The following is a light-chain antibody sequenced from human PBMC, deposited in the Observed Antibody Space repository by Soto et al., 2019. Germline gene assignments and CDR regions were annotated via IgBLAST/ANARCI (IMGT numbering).Light chain of an antibody. Sequence: IQVTQSPPTLSASVGDIVTITCRASQTISTWMAWYQQKPGKAPKLLVYDASTLQSGVASRFSGSGSGTEFTLIISGLQPDDSATFYCEQYTNTNNPWMFGQGTKVEI. CDR1: QTISTW. J-gene: IGKJ1*01. V-gene: IGKV1-5*01. CDR2: DAS. CDR3: EQYTNTNNPWM.